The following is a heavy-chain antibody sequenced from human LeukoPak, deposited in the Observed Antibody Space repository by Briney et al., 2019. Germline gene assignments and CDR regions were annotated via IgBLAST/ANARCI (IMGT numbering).Heavy chain of an antibody. CDR3: ARVNPEDGNYYGSGSYLNWFDP. J-gene: IGHJ5*02. CDR2: IYYSGST. D-gene: IGHD3-10*01. V-gene: IGHV4-61*01. CDR1: GDSFSSGTYY. Sequence: SETLSLTCTVSGDSFSSGTYYWSWIRQPPGKDLGWIGYIYYSGSTNYNPSLNSRVPISVDTSKNQFSLKLSSVTAADTAVYYCARVNPEDGNYYGSGSYLNWFDPWGQGTLVTVSS.